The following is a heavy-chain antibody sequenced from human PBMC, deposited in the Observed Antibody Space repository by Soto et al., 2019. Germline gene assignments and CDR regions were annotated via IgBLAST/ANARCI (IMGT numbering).Heavy chain of an antibody. CDR3: ARSVIYVDTAMANYYYYGMDV. Sequence: GESLKISCKGSGYSFTSYWIGWVRQMPGKDLEWLGMIYPSDSYTNYSPSFQGHVTISADKSISTAYLQWSSLKASDTAMYYCARSVIYVDTAMANYYYYGMDVWGQGTTVTVSS. V-gene: IGHV5-10-1*01. CDR2: IYPSDSYT. CDR1: GYSFTSYW. J-gene: IGHJ6*02. D-gene: IGHD5-18*01.